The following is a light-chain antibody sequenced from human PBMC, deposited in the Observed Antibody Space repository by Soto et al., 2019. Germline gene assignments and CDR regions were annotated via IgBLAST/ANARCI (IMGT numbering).Light chain of an antibody. Sequence: QSALTQPHSVSGSPGQSVAISCSGTSSDVGGYNYVSWYQQHPGKAPKLIIFDVNKRPSGVPDRFSGSKSGSTASLTTSGLQAEDEADYYCCSYGGSFYVVGTGTKLTVL. V-gene: IGLV2-11*01. CDR1: SSDVGGYNY. J-gene: IGLJ1*01. CDR2: DVN. CDR3: CSYGGSFYV.